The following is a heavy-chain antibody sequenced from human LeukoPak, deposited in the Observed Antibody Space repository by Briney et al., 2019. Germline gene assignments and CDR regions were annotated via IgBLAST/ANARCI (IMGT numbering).Heavy chain of an antibody. CDR3: ARFVVVPAATTFLTTYYFDY. V-gene: IGHV4-34*01. CDR1: GGSFSGYY. D-gene: IGHD2-2*01. CDR2: INHSGST. Sequence: SETLSLTCAVYGGSFSGYYWSWIRQPPGKGLEWIGEINHSGSTSYNPSLKSRVTISVDTSKNQFSLKLSSVTAADTAVYYCARFVVVPAATTFLTTYYFDYWGQGTLVTVSS. J-gene: IGHJ4*02.